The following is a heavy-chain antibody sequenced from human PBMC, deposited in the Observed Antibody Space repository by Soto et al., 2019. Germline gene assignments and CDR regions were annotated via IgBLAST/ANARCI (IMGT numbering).Heavy chain of an antibody. J-gene: IGHJ6*02. CDR3: ARDIHNWNYDPLYYYYYGMDV. D-gene: IGHD1-7*01. V-gene: IGHV3-30-3*01. CDR2: ISYDGSNK. CDR1: GFTFSSYA. Sequence: PGGSLRLSCAASGFTFSSYAMHWVRQAPGKGLEWVAVISYDGSNKYYADSVKGRFTISRDNSKNTLYLQMNSLRAEDTAVYYCARDIHNWNYDPLYYYYYGMDVWGQGTTVTVSS.